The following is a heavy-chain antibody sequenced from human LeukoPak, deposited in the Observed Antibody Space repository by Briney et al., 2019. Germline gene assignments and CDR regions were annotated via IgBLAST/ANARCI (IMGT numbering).Heavy chain of an antibody. D-gene: IGHD3-16*02. CDR3: ARDQGFGYYDYVWGSYRLYYFDY. V-gene: IGHV1-18*04. CDR2: ISAYNGNT. J-gene: IGHJ4*02. CDR1: GYTFTSYG. Sequence: ASVKVSCKASGYTFTSYGISWVRQAPGQGLEWMGWISAYNGNTNYAQKLQGRVTMTTDTSTRTAYMELRSLRSDDTDVYYCARDQGFGYYDYVWGSYRLYYFDYWGQGTLVTVSS.